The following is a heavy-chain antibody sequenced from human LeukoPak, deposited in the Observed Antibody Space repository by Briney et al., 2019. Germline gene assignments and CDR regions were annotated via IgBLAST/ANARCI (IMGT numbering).Heavy chain of an antibody. CDR3: AREPLRDDFWGGYLGALNAFDI. V-gene: IGHV1-2*02. J-gene: IGHJ3*02. CDR2: INPNSGGT. Sequence: GASVKVSCKASGYTFTGYYMHWVRQAPGQGLEWMGWINPNSGGTNYAQKFQGRVTMTRDTSISTAYMELSRLRSDDTAVYYCAREPLRDDFWGGYLGALNAFDIWGQGTMVTVSS. D-gene: IGHD3-3*01. CDR1: GYTFTGYY.